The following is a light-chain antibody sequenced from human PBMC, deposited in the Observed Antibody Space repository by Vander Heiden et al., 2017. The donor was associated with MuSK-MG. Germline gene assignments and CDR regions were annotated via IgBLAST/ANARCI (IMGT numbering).Light chain of an antibody. V-gene: IGLV1-40*01. CDR2: FNN. CDR1: SSTIGAGYD. J-gene: IGLJ3*02. Sequence: QSVLTQPPSVSGAPGQRVPIACTGSSSTIGAGYDLHWYQQLPGTAPKRLSYFNNKRPSGVPDRLSGSKSGTSASLAITGLQAEDEAEYYCESYDNGLNGWVFGGGTKLTVL. CDR3: ESYDNGLNGWV.